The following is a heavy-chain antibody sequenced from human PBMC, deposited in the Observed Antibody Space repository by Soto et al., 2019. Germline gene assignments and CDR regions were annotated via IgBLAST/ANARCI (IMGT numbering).Heavy chain of an antibody. CDR2: IYYSGST. V-gene: IGHV4-59*08. J-gene: IGHJ4*02. D-gene: IGHD4-17*01. Sequence: SETLSLTCTVSGGSISSYYWSWIRQPPGKGLEWIGYIYYSGSTNYNPSLKSRVTISVDTSKNQFSLKLSSVTAADTAVYYCARHVYGDYNDYWGQGTLVTVSS. CDR3: ARHVYGDYNDY. CDR1: GGSISSYY.